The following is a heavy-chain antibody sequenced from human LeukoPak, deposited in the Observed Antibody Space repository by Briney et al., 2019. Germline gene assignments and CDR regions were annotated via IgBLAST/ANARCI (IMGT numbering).Heavy chain of an antibody. V-gene: IGHV3-30*03. D-gene: IGHD6-19*01. CDR2: ISYDGTEK. CDR1: GLTFSSYG. CDR3: ARDRGWYFDY. J-gene: IGHJ4*02. Sequence: GRSLRLSCAASGLTFSSYGMHWVRQAPGTGLEWVAFISYDGTEKYYADSVKGRFTISRDNSKNTLYLQLNSLRAEDTAVYYCARDRGWYFDYWGQGTLVTVSS.